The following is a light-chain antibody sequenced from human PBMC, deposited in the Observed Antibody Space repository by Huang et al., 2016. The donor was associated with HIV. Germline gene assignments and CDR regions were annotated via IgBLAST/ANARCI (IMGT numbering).Light chain of an antibody. Sequence: DIQMTQSPSTLSASVGDRVTITCRASQNINTWLAWYQQKPGKAPDLLIYRASSLQVGVPSRFTGSGSGTEFTLTITNLQPDDLGTYDCQQYNTYLYTFGQGTKLEI. CDR3: QQYNTYLYT. V-gene: IGKV1-5*03. CDR1: QNINTW. J-gene: IGKJ2*01. CDR2: RAS.